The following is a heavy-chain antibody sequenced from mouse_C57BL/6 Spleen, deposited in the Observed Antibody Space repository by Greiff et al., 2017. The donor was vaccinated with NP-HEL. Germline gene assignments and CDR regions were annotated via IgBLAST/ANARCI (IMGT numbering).Heavy chain of an antibody. Sequence: VQLQQSGAELVKPGATVKLSCTASGLNIKDTYMHWVKQWPEKGLEWIGRIDPSNGNTKYHPKFQGKATVTADTSSSTAYMEISSLTSEDTAVYYCARLARMWGQGTTITVSS. CDR1: GLNIKDTY. J-gene: IGHJ2*01. CDR3: ARLARM. CDR2: IDPSNGNT. V-gene: IGHV14-3*02.